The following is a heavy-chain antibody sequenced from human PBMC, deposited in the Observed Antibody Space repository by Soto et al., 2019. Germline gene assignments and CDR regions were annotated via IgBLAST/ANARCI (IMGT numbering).Heavy chain of an antibody. CDR3: AAPPRY. Sequence: PSETLSLTWTVAGGSIISYYWSWIRKTTGKGLEWFGYIYDSGSTNYNPSLKSRVTISVDTSKNQFSLKLTSVTAADTAVYYCAAPPRYWGQGTLVTVSS. D-gene: IGHD6-6*01. J-gene: IGHJ4*02. V-gene: IGHV4-59*01. CDR1: GGSIISYY. CDR2: IYDSGST.